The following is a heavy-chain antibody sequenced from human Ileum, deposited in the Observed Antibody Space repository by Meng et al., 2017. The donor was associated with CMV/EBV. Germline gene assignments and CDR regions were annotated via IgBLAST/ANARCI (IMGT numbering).Heavy chain of an antibody. J-gene: IGHJ4*02. CDR1: GFSFSDNY. CDR2: IRSRAVSYTT. V-gene: IGHV3-72*01. D-gene: IGHD2-21*01. CDR3: VKGHIALDY. Sequence: EVPLVVSGGELFQPGGSLRLSCAASGFSFSDNYMDWVRQAPGKGLEWIARIRSRAVSYTTEYAESVKGRFTISRDDSKNSLYLQMDSLKTEDTAIYYCVKGHIALDYWGQGTLVTVSS.